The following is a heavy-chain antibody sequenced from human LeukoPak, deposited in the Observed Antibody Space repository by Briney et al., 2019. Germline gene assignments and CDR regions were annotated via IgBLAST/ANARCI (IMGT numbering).Heavy chain of an antibody. Sequence: ETLSLTCTVSGGSISSYYWSWVRQAPGKGLEWVSVISGSGDSIYYADSVKGRFTTSRDNSRNTLYLQMSSLRVEDTAVYYCTQERPYFDPWGQGTLVTVSS. V-gene: IGHV3-23*01. J-gene: IGHJ5*02. CDR3: TQERPYFDP. CDR2: ISGSGDSI. CDR1: GGSISSYY.